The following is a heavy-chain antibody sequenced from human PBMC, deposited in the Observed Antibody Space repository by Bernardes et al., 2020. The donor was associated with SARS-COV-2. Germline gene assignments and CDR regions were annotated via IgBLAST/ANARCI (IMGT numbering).Heavy chain of an antibody. Sequence: GSLILSCAGSGFTVADTTMIWVRQGPGKGLEWVGRLKRKADGGTADYAAPVEGRFTISRDESRNTFSLEMNSLTIEDTATYYCAALDRWGQGTLVTVSS. V-gene: IGHV3-15*05. CDR1: GFTVADTT. D-gene: IGHD3-3*02. CDR3: AALDR. J-gene: IGHJ4*01. CDR2: LKRKADGGTA.